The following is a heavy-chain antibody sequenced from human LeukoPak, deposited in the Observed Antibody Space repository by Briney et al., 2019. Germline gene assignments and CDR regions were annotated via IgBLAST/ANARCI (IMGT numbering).Heavy chain of an antibody. Sequence: SETLSLTCTVSGGSISSGSYYWSWIRQPAGKGLEWIGRIYTSGSTNYNPSRKSRVTISVDTSKNQFSLKLSSVTAADTAVYYCARFTFGYSSGWNFDYWGQGTLVTVSS. CDR3: ARFTFGYSSGWNFDY. J-gene: IGHJ4*02. V-gene: IGHV4-61*02. CDR2: IYTSGST. D-gene: IGHD6-19*01. CDR1: GGSISSGSYY.